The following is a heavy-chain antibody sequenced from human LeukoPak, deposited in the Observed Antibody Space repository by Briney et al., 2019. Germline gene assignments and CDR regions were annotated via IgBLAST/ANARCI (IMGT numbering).Heavy chain of an antibody. V-gene: IGHV4-34*01. CDR3: ARRSGRYFDRLSHAFDI. J-gene: IGHJ3*02. Sequence: SETLSLTCAVYGGSFSGYYWSWIRQPPGKGLEWIGEINHSGSTNYNPSLKSRVTISVDTSKNQFSLKLSSVTAADTAVYYCARRSGRYFDRLSHAFDIWAKGQWSPSLQ. CDR1: GGSFSGYY. CDR2: INHSGST. D-gene: IGHD3-9*01.